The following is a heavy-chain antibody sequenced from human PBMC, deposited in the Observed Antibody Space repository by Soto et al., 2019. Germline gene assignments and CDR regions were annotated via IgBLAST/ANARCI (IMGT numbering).Heavy chain of an antibody. V-gene: IGHV4-30-2*01. Sequence: PSETLSLTCAVSGGSISSGGYSWSWIRQPPGKGLGWIGYIYHSGSTYYNPSLKSRVTISVDRSKNQFSLKLSSVTAADTAVYYCARERRLEAATNYYYGMDVWGQGTTVTVSS. J-gene: IGHJ6*02. CDR2: IYHSGST. CDR1: GGSISSGGYS. D-gene: IGHD2-15*01. CDR3: ARERRLEAATNYYYGMDV.